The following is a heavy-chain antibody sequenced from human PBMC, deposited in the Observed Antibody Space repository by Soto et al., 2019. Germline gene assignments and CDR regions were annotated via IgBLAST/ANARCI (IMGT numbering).Heavy chain of an antibody. J-gene: IGHJ3*02. Sequence: SETLSLTCTVSGGSISSGGYYWSWIRQHPGKGLEWIGYIYYSGSTYYNPSLKSRVTISVDTSKNQFSLKLSSVTAADTAVYYCARAIALSGNVVVAAYDAFDIWGQGTMVTVSS. D-gene: IGHD2-15*01. CDR1: GGSISSGGYY. CDR3: ARAIALSGNVVVAAYDAFDI. V-gene: IGHV4-31*03. CDR2: IYYSGST.